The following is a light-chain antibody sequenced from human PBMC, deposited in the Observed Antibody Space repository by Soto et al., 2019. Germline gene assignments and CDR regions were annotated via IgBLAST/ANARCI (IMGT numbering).Light chain of an antibody. CDR1: QSIGSY. CDR2: DAS. CDR3: QQRSNWPLT. Sequence: IVLTHAPGTLSLSPGEIATLSFRASQSIGSYLAWYQQKPVKAPRLLIYDASNRATGIPARFSGSGSGRDFTLTINSLEPEDFAVYYCQQRSNWPLTFGGGTKVDIK. J-gene: IGKJ4*01. V-gene: IGKV3-11*02.